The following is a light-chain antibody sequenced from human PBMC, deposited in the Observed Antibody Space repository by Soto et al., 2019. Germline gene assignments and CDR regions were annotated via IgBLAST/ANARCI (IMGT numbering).Light chain of an antibody. Sequence: QSVLTQPASVSGSPGQSITISCTGSGSNVGSYNLVSWFQQHPGKAPKLMIYEGSERPSGISNRFSGSRSGNTASLTISGLQAEDEADYYCCSYAGSSTFVIFGGGTKLTVL. CDR3: CSYAGSSTFVI. CDR1: GSNVGSYNL. CDR2: EGS. J-gene: IGLJ2*01. V-gene: IGLV2-23*01.